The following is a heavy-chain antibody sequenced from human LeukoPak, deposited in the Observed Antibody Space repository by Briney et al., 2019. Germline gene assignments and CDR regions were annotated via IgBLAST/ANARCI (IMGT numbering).Heavy chain of an antibody. J-gene: IGHJ6*02. CDR1: GGTFSSYA. Sequence: SVKVSCKASGGTFSSYAVSWVRQAPGQGLEWMGGIIPIFGTANYAQRFQGRVTITADDATKIVYMELNSLRSEDTAVYYCARDRVEWSLRDFYYYDMDVWGQGTTVTVSS. V-gene: IGHV1-69*13. CDR3: ARDRVEWSLRDFYYYDMDV. CDR2: IIPIFGTA. D-gene: IGHD3-3*01.